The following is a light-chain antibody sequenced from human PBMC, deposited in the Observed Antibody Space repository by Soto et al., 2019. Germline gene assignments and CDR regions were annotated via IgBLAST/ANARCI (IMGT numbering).Light chain of an antibody. Sequence: VLTQSPGTLSLSPRERATLSCRASQSIFNNYLAWYQQKPGQAPRLLVYGASFRATGIPDRFSGSGSGTDFTLTISRLEPEDFAVYYCQQYGGSPFTFGQGTRLEIK. V-gene: IGKV3-20*01. CDR2: GAS. CDR1: QSIFNNY. J-gene: IGKJ2*01. CDR3: QQYGGSPFT.